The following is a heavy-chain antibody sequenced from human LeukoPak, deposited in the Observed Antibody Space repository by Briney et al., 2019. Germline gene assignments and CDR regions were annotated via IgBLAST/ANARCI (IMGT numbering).Heavy chain of an antibody. CDR3: ARVASCWDFDY. D-gene: IGHD2-2*01. V-gene: IGHV4-59*01. Sequence: PSETLSLTCTVSGGSISSYYWSWIRQPPGKGLEWIGYIYYSGSTNYNPSLKSRVTISVDTSKNQFSLQLTSVTAADTAVYYCARVASCWDFDYWGQGTLVTVSS. J-gene: IGHJ4*02. CDR1: GGSISSYY. CDR2: IYYSGST.